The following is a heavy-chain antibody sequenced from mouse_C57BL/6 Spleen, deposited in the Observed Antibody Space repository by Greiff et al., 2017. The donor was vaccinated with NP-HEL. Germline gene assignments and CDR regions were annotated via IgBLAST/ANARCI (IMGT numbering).Heavy chain of an antibody. Sequence: VQLQQSGPELVKPGASVKISCKASGYAFSSSWMNWVKQRPGKGLEWIGRIYPGDGDTNYNGKFKGKATLTADKSSSTAYMQLSSLTSEDSAVYFCARSGGGNSPTIAYWGQGTLVTVSA. CDR1: GYAFSSSW. V-gene: IGHV1-82*01. J-gene: IGHJ3*01. CDR2: IYPGDGDT. D-gene: IGHD2-1*01. CDR3: ARSGGGNSPTIAY.